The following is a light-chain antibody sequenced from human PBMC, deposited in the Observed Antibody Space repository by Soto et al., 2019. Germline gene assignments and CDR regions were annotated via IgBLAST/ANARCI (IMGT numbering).Light chain of an antibody. Sequence: QSVLTQPASVSGYPGQSITISCTGTSSDVGGYNYVSWYQQHPGKAPKLMIYDVSDRPSGVSNRFSGSKSGNTASLTISGLQAEDEADYYCSSYTSSNTLHYVFGTGTKVTVL. CDR2: DVS. V-gene: IGLV2-14*01. CDR3: SSYTSSNTLHYV. J-gene: IGLJ1*01. CDR1: SSDVGGYNY.